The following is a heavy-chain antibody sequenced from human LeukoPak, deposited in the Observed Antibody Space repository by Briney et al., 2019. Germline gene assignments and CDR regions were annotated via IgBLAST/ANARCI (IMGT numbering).Heavy chain of an antibody. J-gene: IGHJ4*02. V-gene: IGHV4-39*01. CDR3: ARHGTYDGDYVFFDY. CDR1: GGSISRSSYY. CDR2: IYYSGST. Sequence: SETLSLTCTVSGGSISRSSYYWGWIRQPPGKGLEWIGSIYYSGSTYYNPSLKSRVTISVDTPKNQFSLKLSSVTAADTAVYYCARHGTYDGDYVFFDYWGQGTLVTVSS. D-gene: IGHD4-17*01.